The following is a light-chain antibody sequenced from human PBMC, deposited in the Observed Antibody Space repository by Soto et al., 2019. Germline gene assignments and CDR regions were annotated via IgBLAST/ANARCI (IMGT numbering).Light chain of an antibody. Sequence: DIVLTQSPGTLSLSPGDRATLSCRSSQSVNSNYLAWYQQKPGQPRRLLIFGASTRATGIPDRFRGSGSGTDFTLTINRLEPEDFAVYYCQQYGRTFGQGTKLEIK. CDR2: GAS. J-gene: IGKJ2*01. CDR3: QQYGRT. CDR1: QSVNSNY. V-gene: IGKV3-20*01.